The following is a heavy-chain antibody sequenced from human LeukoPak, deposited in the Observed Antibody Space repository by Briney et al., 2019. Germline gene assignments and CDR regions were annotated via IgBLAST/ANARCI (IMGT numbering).Heavy chain of an antibody. D-gene: IGHD5-24*01. J-gene: IGHJ4*02. CDR1: GASISSHY. Sequence: SETLSLTCAVSGASISSHYWSWIRQPPGKGLEWIGYIYYSGSTNYNPSLKSRVTISVDTSKNQFSLKLSSVTAADTAVYYCARVLTMEMATIYYFDYWGQGTLVTVSS. V-gene: IGHV4-59*11. CDR2: IYYSGST. CDR3: ARVLTMEMATIYYFDY.